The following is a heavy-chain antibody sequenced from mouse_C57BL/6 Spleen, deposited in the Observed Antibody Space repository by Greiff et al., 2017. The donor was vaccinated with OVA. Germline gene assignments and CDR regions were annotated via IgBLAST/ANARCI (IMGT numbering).Heavy chain of an antibody. Sequence: QVQLQQSGAELVKPGASVKISCKASGYAFSSYWMNWVKQRPGKGLEWIGQIYPGDGDTNYNGKFKGKATLTADKSSSTAYMQLSSLTSEDSAVYFCARGIYYDYGDGVAYWGQGTLVTVSA. D-gene: IGHD2-4*01. J-gene: IGHJ3*01. CDR3: ARGIYYDYGDGVAY. CDR1: GYAFSSYW. CDR2: IYPGDGDT. V-gene: IGHV1-80*01.